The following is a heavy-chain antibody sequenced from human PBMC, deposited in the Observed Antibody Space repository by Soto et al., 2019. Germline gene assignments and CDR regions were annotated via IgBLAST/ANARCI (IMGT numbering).Heavy chain of an antibody. J-gene: IGHJ6*02. CDR1: GGTFSSYA. Sequence: SVKVSCKASGGTFSSYAISWVRQAPGQGLEWMGGIIPIFGTANYAQKFQGRVTITADESTSTAYMELSSLRSEDTAVYYCARDRQMHCSGGSCHGNYYYYGMDVWGHGTTVTVSS. V-gene: IGHV1-69*13. CDR3: ARDRQMHCSGGSCHGNYYYYGMDV. D-gene: IGHD2-15*01. CDR2: IIPIFGTA.